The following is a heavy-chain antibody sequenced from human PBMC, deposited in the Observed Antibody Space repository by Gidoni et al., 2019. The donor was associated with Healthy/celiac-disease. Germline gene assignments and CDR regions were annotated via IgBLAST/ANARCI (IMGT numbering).Heavy chain of an antibody. Sequence: QLQLHESGPGLVKPSESLSFTCTVSGGSSSSSSYYLGWIRQPPGKGLEGIGSIYYSGSTYYSPSLKSLVTISVDTSKNQCSQKLSSVTAADTAVYYCARHTRGDYFLGWGQGTLVTVSS. CDR2: IYYSGST. D-gene: IGHD4-17*01. CDR3: ARHTRGDYFLG. J-gene: IGHJ4*02. CDR1: GGSSSSSSYY. V-gene: IGHV4-39*01.